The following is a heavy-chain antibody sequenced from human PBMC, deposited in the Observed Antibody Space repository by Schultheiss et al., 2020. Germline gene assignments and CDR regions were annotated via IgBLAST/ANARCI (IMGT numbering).Heavy chain of an antibody. D-gene: IGHD3-10*01. Sequence: GESLKISCAASGFTFSSYSMNWVRQAPGKGLEWVSSISSSSSYIYYADSVKGRFTISRDNAKNSLYLQMNSLRAEDTAVYYCAKDDGVAEYFQHWGQGTLVTVSS. CDR3: AKDDGVAEYFQH. J-gene: IGHJ1*01. CDR2: ISSSSSYI. V-gene: IGHV3-21*01. CDR1: GFTFSSYS.